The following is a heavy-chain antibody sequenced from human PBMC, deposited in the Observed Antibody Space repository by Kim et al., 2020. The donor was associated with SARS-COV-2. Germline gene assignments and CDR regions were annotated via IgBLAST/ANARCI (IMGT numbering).Heavy chain of an antibody. CDR1: GFTFSSYG. V-gene: IGHV3-30*18. D-gene: IGHD3-22*01. J-gene: IGHJ4*02. Sequence: GGSLRLSCAASGFTFSSYGMHWVRQAPGKGLEWVAVISYDGSNKYYADSVKGRFTISRDNSKNTLYLQMNSLRAEDTAVYYCAKSEDYYDSSGHDYWGQGTLVTVSS. CDR2: ISYDGSNK. CDR3: AKSEDYYDSSGHDY.